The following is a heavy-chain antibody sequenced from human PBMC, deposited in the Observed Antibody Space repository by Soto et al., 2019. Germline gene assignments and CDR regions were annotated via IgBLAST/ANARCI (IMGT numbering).Heavy chain of an antibody. D-gene: IGHD6-19*01. J-gene: IGHJ5*02. CDR2: ISYDGSNK. Sequence: QVQLVESGGGVVQPGRSLRLSCAASGFTFSSYAMHWVRQAPGKGLEWVAVISYDGSNKYYADSVKGRFTISRDNSKNTLYLQMNSRRAEDTAVYYCARDSSLIAVAGTGWFDPWGQGTLVTVSS. CDR3: ARDSSLIAVAGTGWFDP. CDR1: GFTFSSYA. V-gene: IGHV3-30-3*01.